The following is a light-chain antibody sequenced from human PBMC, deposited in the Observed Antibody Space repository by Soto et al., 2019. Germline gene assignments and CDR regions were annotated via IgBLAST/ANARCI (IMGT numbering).Light chain of an antibody. J-gene: IGLJ2*01. V-gene: IGLV2-11*01. CDR1: SSDVGGYDY. CDR2: DVD. CDR3: SSYTSSSTPVV. Sequence: QSVLTQPRSVSGSPGQSVTISCTGTSSDVGGYDYVSWYQHHPGKAPKLMIYDVDKRPSGVPGRFSGSKSGNTASLTISGLQAEDEADYYCSSYTSSSTPVVFGGGTKVTVL.